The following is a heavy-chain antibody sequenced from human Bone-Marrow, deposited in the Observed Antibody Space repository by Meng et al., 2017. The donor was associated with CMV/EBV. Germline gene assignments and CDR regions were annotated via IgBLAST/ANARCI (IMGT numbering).Heavy chain of an antibody. CDR1: GYMFTNYG. Sequence: ASVKVSCKATGYMFTNYGITWVRQGPGQGLEWVGWISAYDGNTVYAQKFYGRITMTTDTSTTTAYMEVRRLRSDVTAIYYCARDIMAARPGFYHYGMEVWGQGTTVTVSS. D-gene: IGHD6-6*01. J-gene: IGHJ6*02. CDR2: ISAYDGNT. CDR3: ARDIMAARPGFYHYGMEV. V-gene: IGHV1-18*01.